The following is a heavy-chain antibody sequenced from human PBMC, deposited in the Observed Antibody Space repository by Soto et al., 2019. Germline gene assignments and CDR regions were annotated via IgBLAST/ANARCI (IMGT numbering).Heavy chain of an antibody. J-gene: IGHJ4*02. V-gene: IGHV3-48*02. CDR2: ISSSGSTI. CDR1: GFTFSSYS. CDR3: ARDLRMVYAIDFDY. D-gene: IGHD2-8*01. Sequence: EVQLVESGGGLVQPGGSLRLSCAASGFTFSSYSMNWVRQAPGKGLGWVSYISSSGSTIYYADSVKGRFTISRDNAKNSLYLQMNSLRDEDTAVYYCARDLRMVYAIDFDYWGQGTLVTVSS.